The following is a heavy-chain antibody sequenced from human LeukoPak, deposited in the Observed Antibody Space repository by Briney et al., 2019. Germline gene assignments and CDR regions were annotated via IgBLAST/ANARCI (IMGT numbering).Heavy chain of an antibody. V-gene: IGHV4-61*08. D-gene: IGHD1-26*01. Sequence: SETLSLTCTVSGGSISSGGYYWSWIRQPPGKGLEWIGCIYYSGSTNYNPSLKSRVTISVDTSKNQFSLKLSSVTAADTAVYYCAREPPSGSLSSLDWFDPWGQGTLVTVSS. CDR1: GGSISSGGYY. CDR2: IYYSGST. CDR3: AREPPSGSLSSLDWFDP. J-gene: IGHJ5*02.